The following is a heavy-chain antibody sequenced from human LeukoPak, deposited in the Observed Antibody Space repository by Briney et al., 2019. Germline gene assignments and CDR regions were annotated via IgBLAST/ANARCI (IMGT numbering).Heavy chain of an antibody. CDR1: GYTFTGYY. CDR3: ARAVPELRYCSGGSCYSVWFDP. J-gene: IGHJ5*02. CDR2: INPNSGGT. D-gene: IGHD2-15*01. Sequence: ASVKVSCKASGYTFTGYYMHWVRQAPGQGLEWMGWINPNSGGTNYAQKFQGRVTMTRDTSISTAYMELSRLRSDDTAVYYCARAVPELRYCSGGSCYSVWFDPWGQGTLVTVSS. V-gene: IGHV1-2*02.